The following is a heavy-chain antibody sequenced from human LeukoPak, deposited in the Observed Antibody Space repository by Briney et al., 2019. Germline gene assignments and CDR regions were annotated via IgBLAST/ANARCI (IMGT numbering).Heavy chain of an antibody. J-gene: IGHJ5*02. V-gene: IGHV3-33*01. Sequence: PGGSLRLSCAASGFIFSNYGMHWVRQAPGKGLEWVAVIWYDGSNKYYADSVKGRFTISRDNSKNTVYLQMNSLRAEDTAVYYCAARSTSSYGFDPWGQGTLVTVSS. D-gene: IGHD2-2*01. CDR1: GFIFSNYG. CDR3: AARSTSSYGFDP. CDR2: IWYDGSNK.